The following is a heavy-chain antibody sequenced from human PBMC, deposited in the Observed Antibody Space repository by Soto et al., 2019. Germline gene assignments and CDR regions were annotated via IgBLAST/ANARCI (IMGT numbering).Heavy chain of an antibody. CDR1: GYTFTGYY. J-gene: IGHJ4*02. D-gene: IGHD6-13*01. CDR3: ARFTIAAAGTLFDY. CDR2: INPNSGGT. Sequence: GASVKVSCKASGYTFTGYYMHWVRQAPGQGLEWMGWINPNSGGTNYAQKFQGRVTMTRDTSISTAYMELSRLRPDDTAVYYCARFTIAAAGTLFDYWGQGTLVTAPQ. V-gene: IGHV1-2*02.